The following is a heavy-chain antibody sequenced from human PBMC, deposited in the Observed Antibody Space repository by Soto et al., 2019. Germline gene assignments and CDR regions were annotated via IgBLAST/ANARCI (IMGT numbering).Heavy chain of an antibody. D-gene: IGHD3-3*01. CDR2: ISYDGSNK. J-gene: IGHJ4*02. V-gene: IGHV3-30-3*01. Sequence: QVQLVESGGGVVQPGRSPRLSCAASGFTFSSYAMHWVRQAPGKGLEWVAVISYDGSNKYYADSVKGRFTISRDNSKNTLYLQMNSLRAEDTAVYYCARDAQGVVNNYFDYWGQGTLVTVSS. CDR1: GFTFSSYA. CDR3: ARDAQGVVNNYFDY.